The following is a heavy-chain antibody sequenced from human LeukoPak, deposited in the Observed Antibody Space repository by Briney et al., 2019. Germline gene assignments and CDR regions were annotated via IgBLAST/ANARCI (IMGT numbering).Heavy chain of an antibody. V-gene: IGHV1-2*04. CDR1: GYTFTGYY. D-gene: IGHD4-17*01. J-gene: IGHJ4*02. Sequence: ASVKVSCKASGYTFTGYYMHWVQQAPGQGLEWMGWINPNSGGTNYAQKFQGWVTMTRDTSISTAYMEVSRLRSDDTAVYYCARVRGVTTLGYWGQGTLVTVSS. CDR2: INPNSGGT. CDR3: ARVRGVTTLGY.